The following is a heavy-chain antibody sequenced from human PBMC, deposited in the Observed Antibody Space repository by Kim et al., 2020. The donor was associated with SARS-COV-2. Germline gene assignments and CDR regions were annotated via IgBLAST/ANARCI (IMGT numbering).Heavy chain of an antibody. Sequence: GGSLRLSCAASGFTFNSYEMNWVRQAPGKGLEWVSDISSSGSTIYYADSVKARFTISRDNAKNSLYLEMNSLRAEDTAVYYCARDNLPYSYENAGAFDIWGQGTMVTVSS. J-gene: IGHJ3*02. CDR2: ISSSGSTI. V-gene: IGHV3-48*03. CDR1: GFTFNSYE. CDR3: ARDNLPYSYENAGAFDI. D-gene: IGHD5-18*01.